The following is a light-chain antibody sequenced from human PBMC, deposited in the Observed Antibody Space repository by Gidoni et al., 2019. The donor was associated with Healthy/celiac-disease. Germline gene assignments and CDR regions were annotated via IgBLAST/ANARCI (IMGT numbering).Light chain of an antibody. V-gene: IGKV3-11*01. CDR3: QQRSNPPT. CDR2: DAS. CDR1: QSVSSY. J-gene: IGKJ4*01. Sequence: EIVLTQSPATLSLSPGERVPLSCRASQSVSSYLAWYQQKPGQAPRLLIYDASNRATGIPARFSGSGSGTDFTLTISSLEPEDFAVYYCQQRSNPPTFGGGTKVEIK.